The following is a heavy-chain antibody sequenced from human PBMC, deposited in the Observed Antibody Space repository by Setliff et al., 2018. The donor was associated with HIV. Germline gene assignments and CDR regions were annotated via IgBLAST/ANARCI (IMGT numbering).Heavy chain of an antibody. CDR3: ATADYIYGRNVFDY. CDR1: AYSIGSSYS. J-gene: IGHJ4*02. D-gene: IGHD5-18*01. V-gene: IGHV4-38-2*02. Sequence: KPSETLSLTCTVSAYSIGSSYSWGWIRQSPGKGLEWIANIYHTGRPFYNPSLQSRVTISVDTSKNQFSLKLTSVNAADTAVYYCATADYIYGRNVFDYWGQGSLVTVSS. CDR2: IYHTGRP.